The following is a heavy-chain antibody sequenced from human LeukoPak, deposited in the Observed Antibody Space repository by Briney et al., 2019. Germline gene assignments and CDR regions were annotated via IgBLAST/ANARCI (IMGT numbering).Heavy chain of an antibody. CDR3: ARHSGSYYQPLDY. CDR1: GGSVSSSSYY. J-gene: IGHJ4*02. CDR2: IYYSGGT. V-gene: IGHV4-39*01. D-gene: IGHD1-26*01. Sequence: SETLSPTCSVSGGSVSSSSYYWGWIRQPPGKGLEWIGSIYYSGGTYYNPSLKSRVIISVDTSKNQFSLKVSSVTAADTAVYYCARHSGSYYQPLDYWGQGTLVTVSS.